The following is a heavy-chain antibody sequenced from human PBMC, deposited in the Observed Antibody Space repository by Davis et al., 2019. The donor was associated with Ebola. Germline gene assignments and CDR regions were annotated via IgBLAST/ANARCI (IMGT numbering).Heavy chain of an antibody. J-gene: IGHJ4*02. D-gene: IGHD2-2*01. CDR1: GFSFSSYA. Sequence: PGGSLRLSCSASGFSFSSYAMHWVRQPPGKGLEYVSGISSNGGSKSYADSVKGRFTISRDNSKNTLFLQMSSLRVEDSAVYYCVKAYCLSTVCQPGHWGQGTLVTVSS. V-gene: IGHV3-64D*06. CDR2: ISSNGGSK. CDR3: VKAYCLSTVCQPGH.